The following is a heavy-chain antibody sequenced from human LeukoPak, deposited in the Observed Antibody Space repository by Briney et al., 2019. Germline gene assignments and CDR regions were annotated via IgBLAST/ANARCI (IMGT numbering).Heavy chain of an antibody. CDR3: ASEGLAVAGNFLY. D-gene: IGHD6-19*01. CDR2: IYASGST. Sequence: PSETLSLTCTVSGGSINSYYWSWIRQPAGKGPEWIGRIYASGSTNYNPSLKSRVTISVDTSENQFSLNLRSVTAADTVVYYCASEGLAVAGNFLYWGQGALVTVSS. J-gene: IGHJ4*02. V-gene: IGHV4-4*07. CDR1: GGSINSYY.